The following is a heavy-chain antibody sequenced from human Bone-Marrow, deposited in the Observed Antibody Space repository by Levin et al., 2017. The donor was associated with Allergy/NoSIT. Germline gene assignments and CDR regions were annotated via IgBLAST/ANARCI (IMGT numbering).Heavy chain of an antibody. Sequence: SETLSLTCSVSGGSISTGLYYWGWIRQPPGKGREWLGSIYYSGATSYNPSLKSRVTISVDTSKNQFSLKVTAVTAADTDLYFCATHQVAAITFDHWGLGTLVTVSS. CDR1: GGSISTGLYY. J-gene: IGHJ4*02. V-gene: IGHV4-39*01. CDR3: ATHQVAAITFDH. D-gene: IGHD2-15*01. CDR2: IYYSGAT.